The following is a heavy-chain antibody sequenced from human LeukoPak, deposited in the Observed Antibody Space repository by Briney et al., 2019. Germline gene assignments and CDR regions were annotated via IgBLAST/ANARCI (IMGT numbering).Heavy chain of an antibody. CDR1: GFPFYRYG. J-gene: IGHJ6*02. V-gene: IGHV3-33*01. CDR2: IWSDGSRI. Sequence: PGRSLRLSCAASGFPFYRYGFHWVRQTPGKGLERLAEIWSDGSRIHYADSVQGRFTISRDSPKSMVYLQLNSLTAEDTAVYFCARGLYALDYYYGLDVWGQGTKVTVSS. D-gene: IGHD2-8*01. CDR3: ARGLYALDYYYGLDV.